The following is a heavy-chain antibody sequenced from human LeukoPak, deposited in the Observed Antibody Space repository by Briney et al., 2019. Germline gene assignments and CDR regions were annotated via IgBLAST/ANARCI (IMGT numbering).Heavy chain of an antibody. CDR2: INPNSGGT. Sequence: ASVKVSCKASGYTFTGYYMPWVRQAPGQGLEWMGWINPNSGGTNYAQKFQGRVTMTRDTSISTAYMELSRLRSDDTAVYYCARDCTVTRYYYYYGMDVWGQGTTVTVSS. V-gene: IGHV1-2*02. J-gene: IGHJ6*02. CDR3: ARDCTVTRYYYYYGMDV. D-gene: IGHD4-17*01. CDR1: GYTFTGYY.